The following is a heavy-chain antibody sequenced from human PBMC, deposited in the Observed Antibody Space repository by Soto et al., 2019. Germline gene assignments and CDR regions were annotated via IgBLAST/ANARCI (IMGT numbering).Heavy chain of an antibody. CDR2: INHSGST. CDR1: GGSFSGYY. V-gene: IGHV4-34*01. J-gene: IGHJ4*02. D-gene: IGHD4-17*01. Sequence: SETLSLTCAVYGGSFSGYYWSWIRQPPGKGLEWIGEINHSGSTNYNPSLKSRVTISVDTSKNQFSLKLSSVTAADTAVYYCARGRHGHYVRHHPFFDYWGQGTLVTVSS. CDR3: ARGRHGHYVRHHPFFDY.